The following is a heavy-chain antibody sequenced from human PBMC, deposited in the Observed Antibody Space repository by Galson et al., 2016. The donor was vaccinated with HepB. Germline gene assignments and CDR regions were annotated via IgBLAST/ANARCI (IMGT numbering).Heavy chain of an antibody. CDR2: INFKSDT. J-gene: IGHJ4*02. D-gene: IGHD3-3*01. V-gene: IGHV3-21*01. Sequence: SLRLSCAVSGFTFSSSGMTWVRQAPGKGLEWVSTINFKSDTYYADSVRGRFTISRDNAKNSVFLQMDSPRDDDTAIYYCARDAREWSRDYWGQGTLVTVSS. CDR1: GFTFSSSG. CDR3: ARDAREWSRDY.